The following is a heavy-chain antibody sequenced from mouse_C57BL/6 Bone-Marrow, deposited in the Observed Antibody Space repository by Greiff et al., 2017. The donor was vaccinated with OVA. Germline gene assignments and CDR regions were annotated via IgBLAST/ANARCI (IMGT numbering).Heavy chain of an antibody. CDR2: IYPRSGNT. V-gene: IGHV1-81*01. J-gene: IGHJ4*01. CDR1: GYTFTSYG. Sequence: VQLQQSGAELARPGALVKLSCKASGYTFTSYGISWVKQRTGQGLEWIGEIYPRSGNTYYNEKFKGKATLTADKSSSTAYMELRSLTSEDSAVYFCAREAGSSPHYYAMDYWGQGTSVTVSS. CDR3: AREAGSSPHYYAMDY. D-gene: IGHD1-1*01.